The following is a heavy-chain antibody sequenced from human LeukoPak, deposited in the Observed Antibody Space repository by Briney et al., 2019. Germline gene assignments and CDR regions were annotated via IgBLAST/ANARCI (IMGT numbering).Heavy chain of an antibody. Sequence: PGGSLRLSCAASGFTFSSYSMNWVRQAPGKGLEWVSSISSSSSYIYYADSVKGRFTISRDNAKNSLYLQMNSLRAEDTAVYYCARDLSQGYDFWSGYYVGAYMWLDPWGQGTLVTVSS. D-gene: IGHD3-3*01. CDR1: GFTFSSYS. V-gene: IGHV3-21*01. CDR3: ARDLSQGYDFWSGYYVGAYMWLDP. CDR2: ISSSSSYI. J-gene: IGHJ5*02.